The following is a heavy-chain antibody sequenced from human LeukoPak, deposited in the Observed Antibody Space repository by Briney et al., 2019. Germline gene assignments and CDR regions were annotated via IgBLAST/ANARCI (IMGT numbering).Heavy chain of an antibody. V-gene: IGHV1-69*13. J-gene: IGHJ4*02. D-gene: IGHD3-22*01. CDR2: SIPIFGTA. CDR1: GGTFSSYA. Sequence: GASVKVSCKASGGTFSSYAISWVRQAPGQGLEWMGGSIPIFGTANYAQKFQGRVTITADESTSTAYMELSSLRSEDTAVYYCARGGKTTMIVVVTGWFDYWGQGTLVTVSS. CDR3: ARGGKTTMIVVVTGWFDY.